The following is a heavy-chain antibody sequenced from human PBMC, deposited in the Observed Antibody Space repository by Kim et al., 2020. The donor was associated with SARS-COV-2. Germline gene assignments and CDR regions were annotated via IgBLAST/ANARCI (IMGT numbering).Heavy chain of an antibody. CDR3: ARTGVGSSPFDS. J-gene: IGHJ4*02. CDR2: INSDGSST. CDR1: GFIFSNYW. V-gene: IGHV3-74*01. D-gene: IGHD1-26*01. Sequence: GGSPRLSCAASGFIFSNYWMHWVRQAPGKGLVWVSRINSDGSSTNYADSVKGRFTISRDNAKNTLFLQMNSLRVEDTAVYYCARTGVGSSPFDSWGQGTLVTVSS.